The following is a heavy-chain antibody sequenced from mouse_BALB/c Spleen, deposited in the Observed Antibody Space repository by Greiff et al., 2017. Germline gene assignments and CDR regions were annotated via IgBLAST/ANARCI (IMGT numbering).Heavy chain of an antibody. Sequence: EVMLVESGGGLVQPGGSRKLSCAASGFTFSSFGMHWVRQAPEKGLEWVAYISSGSSTIYYADTVKGRFTISRDNPKNTLFLQMTSLRSEDTAMYYCARGENGNFYYWGQGTSVTVSS. J-gene: IGHJ4*01. CDR1: GFTFSSFG. CDR2: ISSGSSTI. CDR3: ARGENGNFYY. V-gene: IGHV5-17*02. D-gene: IGHD2-1*01.